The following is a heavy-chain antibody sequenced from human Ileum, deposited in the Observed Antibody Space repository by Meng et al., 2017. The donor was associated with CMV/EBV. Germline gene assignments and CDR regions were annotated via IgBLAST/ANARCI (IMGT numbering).Heavy chain of an antibody. V-gene: IGHV2-5*02. CDR1: GFSLSTNGVA. CDR3: AHSADPTTIRKFDP. J-gene: IGHJ5*02. Sequence: SGPTLVKPTQTLTLTCAFSGFSLSTNGVAVGWVRQPPGKALEWLALIYYDDAKRYSPSLRTRLTITKDTSKNQVVLIMTNMDPVDTATYYCAHSADPTTIRKFDPWGQGTLVTVSS. CDR2: IYYDDAK. D-gene: IGHD4-17*01.